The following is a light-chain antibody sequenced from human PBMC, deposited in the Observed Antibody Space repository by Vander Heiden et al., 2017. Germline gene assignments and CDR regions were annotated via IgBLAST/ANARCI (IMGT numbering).Light chain of an antibody. V-gene: IGLV1-44*01. J-gene: IGLJ1*01. Sequence: QSVLTQPPSASGTPGQRVTISCSGSYSNIGINAIRWYQPLPGTATKLLIYTSDLRPSGVPDRFSGSRSGTSASLAISGLQSEDEADYYCAAWDDSLNGYVFGTGTKVTVL. CDR2: TSD. CDR1: YSNIGINA. CDR3: AAWDDSLNGYV.